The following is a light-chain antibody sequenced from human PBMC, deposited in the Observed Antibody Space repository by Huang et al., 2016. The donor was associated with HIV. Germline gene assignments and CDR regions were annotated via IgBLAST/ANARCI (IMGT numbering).Light chain of an antibody. Sequence: EIVLTQFPGTLSLSPGGRATLSCRAIQRLSENSLACDQQRPGQAPRLVIYGAFNRATGIPDRFSGSGSRTDFTLTISRLEPEDFAVYYCQQYAGSPQTFGGGTKVEIK. CDR1: QRLSENS. CDR2: GAF. V-gene: IGKV3-20*01. CDR3: QQYAGSPQT. J-gene: IGKJ4*01.